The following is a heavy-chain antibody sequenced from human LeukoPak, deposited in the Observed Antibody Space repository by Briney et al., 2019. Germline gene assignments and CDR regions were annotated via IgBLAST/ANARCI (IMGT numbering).Heavy chain of an antibody. V-gene: IGHV4-4*07. CDR2: VYNSGST. CDR1: GGSVSTYY. Sequence: SETLSLTCTVSGGSVSTYYWNWIRQPGGKGLEWIGRVYNSGSTNYNPSLKSRVTMSVDTSKNQFSLNLRSVTAADTAVYYCARDDGSGWYADYFDYWGQGTLVTVST. D-gene: IGHD6-13*01. CDR3: ARDDGSGWYADYFDY. J-gene: IGHJ4*02.